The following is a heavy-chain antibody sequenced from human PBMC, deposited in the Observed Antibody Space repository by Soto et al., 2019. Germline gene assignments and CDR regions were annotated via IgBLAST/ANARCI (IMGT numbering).Heavy chain of an antibody. Sequence: EVQLLESGGGLVQPGGSLRLSCAASGFTFSSYAMSWVRQAPGKGLEWVSAISGSGGSTYYADSVKGRFTISRDNSKNTLYLQKNSLRAEDTAVYYCAKDQGLDYYDSSGYYYWGQGTLVTVSS. D-gene: IGHD3-22*01. CDR2: ISGSGGST. CDR1: GFTFSSYA. J-gene: IGHJ4*02. V-gene: IGHV3-23*01. CDR3: AKDQGLDYYDSSGYYY.